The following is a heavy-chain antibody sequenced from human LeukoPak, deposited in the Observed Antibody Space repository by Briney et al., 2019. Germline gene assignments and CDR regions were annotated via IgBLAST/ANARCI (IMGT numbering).Heavy chain of an antibody. CDR2: FDPEDGET. D-gene: IGHD1-1*01. Sequence: ASVKVSCKVSGYTLTELSMHWVRQAPGKGLEWMGGFDPEDGETIYAQKFQGRVNIARDTSASTAYMELSSLRSEDTAVYYCARDRGGTGDFDYWGQGTLVTVSS. CDR3: ARDRGGTGDFDY. V-gene: IGHV1-24*01. J-gene: IGHJ4*02. CDR1: GYTLTELS.